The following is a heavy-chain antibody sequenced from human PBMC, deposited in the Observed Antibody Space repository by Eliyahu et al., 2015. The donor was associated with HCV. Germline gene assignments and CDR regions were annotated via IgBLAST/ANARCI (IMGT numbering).Heavy chain of an antibody. D-gene: IGHD1-26*01. V-gene: IGHV3-49*03. Sequence: EVQLVESGGGLVQPGRSLRLSCTASGFTFRDYAMNWFRQAPGRGLEWVGFIRGEAYGGTTQYAASVKGRFTISRDDSKSIAYLQMKSLKTDDTAVYYCTRDLGGSFSKPFDYWGPGTLVTVSS. CDR1: GFTFRDYA. J-gene: IGHJ4*02. CDR3: TRDLGGSFSKPFDY. CDR2: IRGEAYGGTT.